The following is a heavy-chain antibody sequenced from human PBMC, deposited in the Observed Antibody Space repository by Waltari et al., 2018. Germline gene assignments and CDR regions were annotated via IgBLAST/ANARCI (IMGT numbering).Heavy chain of an antibody. D-gene: IGHD5-12*01. CDR3: ARLLSGYDHLKGDPYDGMDV. Sequence: QVQLVQSGAEVKKPGSSVKVSCKASGGTFSSYAISWVRQAPGQGLEWMGGIIPIFGTANYAQKFQGRVTITTDEATSTAYRELSSLRSEDTAVYYCARLLSGYDHLKGDPYDGMDVWGQGTTVTVSS. V-gene: IGHV1-69*05. CDR2: IIPIFGTA. J-gene: IGHJ6*02. CDR1: GGTFSSYA.